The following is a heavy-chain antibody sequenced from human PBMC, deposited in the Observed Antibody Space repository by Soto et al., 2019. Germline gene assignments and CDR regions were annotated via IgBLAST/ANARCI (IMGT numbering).Heavy chain of an antibody. D-gene: IGHD3-16*01. CDR3: AKGGGTNFRSFDT. J-gene: IGHJ5*02. V-gene: IGHV3-23*01. Sequence: EVRLLESGGALVQPGGSLRLSCAASGFTFSNYAMTWVRQAPGKGLEWVSYISGSGTNTYDPDSVKVRFTGYRDNSKNTLYVQLNSLRAEDTAVYYCAKGGGTNFRSFDTWGQGTLVTVSS. CDR1: GFTFSNYA. CDR2: ISGSGTNT.